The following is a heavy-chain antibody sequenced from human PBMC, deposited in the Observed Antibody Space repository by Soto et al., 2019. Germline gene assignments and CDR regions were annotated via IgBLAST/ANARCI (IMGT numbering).Heavy chain of an antibody. CDR1: GGTFSSYA. Sequence: QVQLVQSGAEVKKPGSSVKVSCKASGGTFSSYAISWVRQAPGQGLEWMGGIIPIFGTANYAQKFQGRVTIAADEPTSTAYMELSSLRSEDTAVYYCARDRVAARLDPLNFDYWGQGTLVTVSS. J-gene: IGHJ4*02. V-gene: IGHV1-69*01. CDR2: IIPIFGTA. CDR3: ARDRVAARLDPLNFDY. D-gene: IGHD6-6*01.